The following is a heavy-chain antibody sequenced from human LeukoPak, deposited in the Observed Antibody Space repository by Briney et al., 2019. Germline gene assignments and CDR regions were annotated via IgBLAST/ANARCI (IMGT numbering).Heavy chain of an antibody. CDR1: GYTFTSYG. D-gene: IGHD3-3*01. CDR2: ISAYNGNT. V-gene: IGHV1-18*01. Sequence: ASVKVSCKASGYTFTSYGISWVRQAPGQGREWMGWISAYNGNTNYAQKLQGRVTMTTDTSTSTAYMELRGLRSDDTAVYYCARDRAGVNFWSGYFQQIDYWGQGTLVTVSS. J-gene: IGHJ4*02. CDR3: ARDRAGVNFWSGYFQQIDY.